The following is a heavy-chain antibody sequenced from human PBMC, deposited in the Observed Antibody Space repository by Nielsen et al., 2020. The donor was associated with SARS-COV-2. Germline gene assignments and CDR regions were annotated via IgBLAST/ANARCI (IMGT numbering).Heavy chain of an antibody. D-gene: IGHD6-13*01. CDR1: GFTFDDYA. CDR2: ISWNSGSI. J-gene: IGHJ3*02. V-gene: IGHV3-9*01. CDR3: AKDDTPFYIAAVI. Sequence: GGSLRLSCAASGFTFDDYAMPWVRQAPGKGLEWVSGISWNSGSIGYADSVKGRFTISRDNAKNSLYLQMNSLRAEDTALYYCAKDDTPFYIAAVIWGQGTMVTVSS.